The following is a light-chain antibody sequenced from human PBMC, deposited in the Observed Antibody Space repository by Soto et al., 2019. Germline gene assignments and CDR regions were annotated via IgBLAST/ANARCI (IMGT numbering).Light chain of an antibody. CDR1: QSIRHY. V-gene: IGKV1-5*01. CDR3: QHHNSYSQT. CDR2: GAS. Sequence: DIQMTQSPPTLSASVGDRVTITCRASQSIRHYLAWYQQMPGKAPKLLIYGASTLQSGVPSRFSGSGSGTEFTFTISSLRPDDFGTYFCQHHNSYSQTFGQGTKVDIK. J-gene: IGKJ1*01.